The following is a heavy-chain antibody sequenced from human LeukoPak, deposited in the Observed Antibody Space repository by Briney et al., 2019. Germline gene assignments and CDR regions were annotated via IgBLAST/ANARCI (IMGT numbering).Heavy chain of an antibody. D-gene: IGHD5-18*01. Sequence: SETLSLTCTVSGGSIDSGSYYWGWIRQPPGKGLEWIGSIYYSGSTYYNPSLKSRVTISVDTSKNQFSLKLSSVTAADTAVYYCARVVKYSYGANYFDYWGQGTLVTVSS. CDR3: ARVVKYSYGANYFDY. J-gene: IGHJ4*02. V-gene: IGHV4-39*07. CDR1: GGSIDSGSYY. CDR2: IYYSGST.